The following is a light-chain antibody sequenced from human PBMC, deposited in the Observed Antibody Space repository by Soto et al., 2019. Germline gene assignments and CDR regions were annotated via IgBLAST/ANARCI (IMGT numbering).Light chain of an antibody. CDR1: SSDVGGYNY. V-gene: IGLV2-11*01. CDR2: DVS. J-gene: IGLJ3*02. Sequence: QSALTQPRSVSGSPGQSVTISSTGTSSDVGGYNYVSWYQQHPGKAPKLMIYDVSKWPSGVPDRFSGSKSGNTASLTISGLQAEDEADYFFCSYARNSLGVFGGGTKVTVL. CDR3: CSYARNSLGV.